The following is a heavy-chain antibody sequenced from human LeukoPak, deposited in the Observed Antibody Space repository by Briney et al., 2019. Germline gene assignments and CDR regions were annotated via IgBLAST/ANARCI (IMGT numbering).Heavy chain of an antibody. J-gene: IGHJ2*01. V-gene: IGHV4-4*07. CDR1: GGSISSYY. CDR3: ARDIDPGLQTWSFDL. CDR2: IYSSGST. D-gene: IGHD4-11*01. Sequence: ASETLSLTCTVSGGSISSYYWSWIRQPAGKGPEWIGRIYSSGSTNYNPSLKSRVTLSVDTSKNQFSLKLNSVTAADTAVYYCARDIDPGLQTWSFDLWGRGTLVTVSS.